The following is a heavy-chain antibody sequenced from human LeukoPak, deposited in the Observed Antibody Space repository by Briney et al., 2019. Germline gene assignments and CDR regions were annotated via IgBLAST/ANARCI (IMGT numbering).Heavy chain of an antibody. CDR1: GFTFSSYG. CDR3: ARDRQGYYYYYYMDV. D-gene: IGHD6-6*01. V-gene: IGHV3-30*19. J-gene: IGHJ6*03. Sequence: GRSLRLSCAASGFTFSSYGVHWVRQAPGKGLEWVAVIWYDGSNKYYADSVKGRFTISRDNSKNTLYLQMNSLRAEDTAVYYCARDRQGYYYYYYMDVWGKGTTVTVSS. CDR2: IWYDGSNK.